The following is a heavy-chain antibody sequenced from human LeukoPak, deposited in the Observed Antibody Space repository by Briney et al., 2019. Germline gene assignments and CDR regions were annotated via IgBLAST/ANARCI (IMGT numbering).Heavy chain of an antibody. V-gene: IGHV3-30*04. Sequence: GGSLRLSCAASGFTFSSFAMHWVRQAPVKGLEWVAVISYDGSDKHYADSVKGRFTISRDNSKNTLYLQMNSLRTDDTAVYFCARGPRNGPWGQGTLVTVSS. J-gene: IGHJ5*02. D-gene: IGHD1-1*01. CDR1: GFTFSSFA. CDR3: ARGPRNGP. CDR2: ISYDGSDK.